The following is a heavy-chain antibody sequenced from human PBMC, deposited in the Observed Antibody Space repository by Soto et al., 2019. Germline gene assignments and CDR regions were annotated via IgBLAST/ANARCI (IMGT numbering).Heavy chain of an antibody. CDR1: DGSTSSYY. J-gene: IGHJ6*03. CDR2: IYYSGST. D-gene: IGHD2-2*01. Sequence: PETLSLTCTVSDGSTSSYYCSWIRQPPGKVLEWIGYIYYSGSTNYNPSLKSRVTISVDTSKNQFSLKLSCVTAADTAVYYCARVVPAAYYYYYMDVWGKGTTVTVSS. CDR3: ARVVPAAYYYYYMDV. V-gene: IGHV4-59*01.